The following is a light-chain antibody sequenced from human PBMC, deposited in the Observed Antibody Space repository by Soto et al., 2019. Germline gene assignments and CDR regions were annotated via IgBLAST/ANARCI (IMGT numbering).Light chain of an antibody. V-gene: IGLV2-23*01. CDR1: SSDVGSYNL. CDR2: EGS. Sequence: QSALTQPASVSGSPGQSITISCTGTSSDVGSYNLVSWYQQHPGKAPKLMIYEGSKRPSGVSNRFSGSKSGNTASLTISGLQAEDEADYYCCSYAGSSTDVVVGGGTQLTVL. J-gene: IGLJ2*01. CDR3: CSYAGSSTDVV.